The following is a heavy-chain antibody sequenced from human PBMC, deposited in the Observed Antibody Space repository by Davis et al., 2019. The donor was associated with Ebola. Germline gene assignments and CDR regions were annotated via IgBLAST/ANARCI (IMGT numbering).Heavy chain of an antibody. CDR1: GFTFSNAW. CDR2: IKSKTEGATI. CDR3: TTGGMTPRGY. J-gene: IGHJ4*02. Sequence: GGSLRLSCAASGFTFSNAWMNWVRQAPGKGLEWVGRIKSKTEGATIDYTAPVKGRFTISRDDSKNTLYLQMNSLKTEDTAVYYCTTGGMTPRGYWGQGTLVTVSS. V-gene: IGHV3-15*05.